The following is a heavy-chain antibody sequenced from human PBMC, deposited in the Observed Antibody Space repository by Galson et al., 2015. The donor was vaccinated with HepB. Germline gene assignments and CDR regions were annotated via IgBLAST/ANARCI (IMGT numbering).Heavy chain of an antibody. CDR1: GGTFSSCA. V-gene: IGHV1-69*10. Sequence: SVKVSCKASGGTFSSCAIFWVRQALGQGLEWMGGIIPMYDIGNYAQKFQDRVTITADKSTSTAYMELSSLRSDDTAMYYCARAREEYTSSSGLSLWGQGTLFTVSP. J-gene: IGHJ4*02. D-gene: IGHD6-6*01. CDR2: IIPMYDIG. CDR3: ARAREEYTSSSGLSL.